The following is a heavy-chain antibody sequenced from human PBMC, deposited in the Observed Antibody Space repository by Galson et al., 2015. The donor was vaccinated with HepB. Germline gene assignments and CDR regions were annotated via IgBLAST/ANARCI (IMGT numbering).Heavy chain of an antibody. J-gene: IGHJ5*02. CDR3: ARDITMVRGVIMRDNWFDP. D-gene: IGHD3-10*01. V-gene: IGHV1-3*01. CDR1: GYTFTSYA. CDR2: INAGNGNT. Sequence: SVKVSCKASGYTFTSYAMHWVRQAPGQRLEWMGWINAGNGNTKYSQKFQGRVTITRDTSASTAYMELSSLRSEDTAVYYCARDITMVRGVIMRDNWFDPWGQGTLVTVSS.